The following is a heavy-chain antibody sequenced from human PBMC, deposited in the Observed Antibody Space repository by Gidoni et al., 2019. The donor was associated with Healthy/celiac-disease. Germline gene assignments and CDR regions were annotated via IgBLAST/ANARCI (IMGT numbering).Heavy chain of an antibody. Sequence: SSGMHWVRQAPGKGLEWVAVISYDGSNKYYADSVKGRFTISRDNSKNTLYLQMNSLRAEDTAVYYCANTLVPAASYYYGMDVWGQGTTVTVSS. CDR1: SSG. CDR2: ISYDGSNK. V-gene: IGHV3-30*18. J-gene: IGHJ6*02. D-gene: IGHD2-2*01. CDR3: ANTLVPAASYYYGMDV.